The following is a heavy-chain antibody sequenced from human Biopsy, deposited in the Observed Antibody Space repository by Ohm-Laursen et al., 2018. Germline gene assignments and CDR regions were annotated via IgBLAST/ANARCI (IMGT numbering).Heavy chain of an antibody. V-gene: IGHV4-61*05. CDR2: ISNSGNT. D-gene: IGHD6-19*01. CDR3: AAGATWLVHY. Sequence: GTLSLTCTVSGGSISSSTFYWGWIRQPPGKGLEWIGFISNSGNTNYNPSLKTRVSLSVDTSTKVFSLILSSVTAADTAVYYCAAGATWLVHYWGQGTLVTVSS. CDR1: GGSISSSTFY. J-gene: IGHJ4*02.